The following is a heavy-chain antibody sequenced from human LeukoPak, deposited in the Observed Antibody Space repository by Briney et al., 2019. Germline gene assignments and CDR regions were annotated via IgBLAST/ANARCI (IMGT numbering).Heavy chain of an antibody. CDR1: GYNFTTFW. CDR3: ASFHISGKSYNGLHY. CDR2: IYPSDSDT. J-gene: IGHJ4*02. D-gene: IGHD3-10*01. V-gene: IGHV5-51*03. Sequence: KAGESLEISCKTSGYNFTTFWIGWVRQLPGKGLEWMGIIYPSDSDTRYSPSFQGQVTISADKSINTVYLHWNSLKASDTAMYYCASFHISGKSYNGLHYWGQGTLVTVS.